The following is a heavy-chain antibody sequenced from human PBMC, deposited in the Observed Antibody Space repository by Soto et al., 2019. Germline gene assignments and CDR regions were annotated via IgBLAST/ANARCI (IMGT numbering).Heavy chain of an antibody. Sequence: PSETLSLTCAVSGGSISSGGYSWSWIRQPPGKGLEWIGYIYHSGSTYYNPSLKSRVTISVDRSKNQFSLKLSSVTAADTAVYYCARGDPLGYRYGTMLDYWGQGTLVTVSS. D-gene: IGHD5-18*01. CDR1: GGSISSGGYS. CDR3: ARGDPLGYRYGTMLDY. J-gene: IGHJ4*02. CDR2: IYHSGST. V-gene: IGHV4-30-2*01.